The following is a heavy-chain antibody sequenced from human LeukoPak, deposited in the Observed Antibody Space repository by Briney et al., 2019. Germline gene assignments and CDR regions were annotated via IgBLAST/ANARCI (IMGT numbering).Heavy chain of an antibody. V-gene: IGHV1-8*01. CDR3: ARAAMVRGSWWFDP. Sequence: GASVKVSCKASGYTFTSSDINWVRQATGQGLEWMAWMNPNSGNTGYAQKFQDRITLTRDTSTSTAYMELSSLTSEDTAVYYCARAAMVRGSWWFDPWGQGTLVTVSS. J-gene: IGHJ5*02. D-gene: IGHD3-10*01. CDR2: MNPNSGNT. CDR1: GYTFTSSD.